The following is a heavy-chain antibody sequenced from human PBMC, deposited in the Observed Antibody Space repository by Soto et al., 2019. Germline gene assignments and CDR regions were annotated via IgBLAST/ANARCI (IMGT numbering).Heavy chain of an antibody. CDR2: ISGSGGST. CDR3: AKTNSGWYSVFGRGGSAVDY. D-gene: IGHD6-19*01. Sequence: EVQLLESGGGLVQPGGSLRLSCAASGLTFSSYAMSWVRQAPGKGLEWVSAISGSGGSTYYADSVKGRFTISRDNSKNTLYLQMNSLRAEDTAVYYCAKTNSGWYSVFGRGGSAVDYWGQGTLVTVSS. CDR1: GLTFSSYA. V-gene: IGHV3-23*01. J-gene: IGHJ4*02.